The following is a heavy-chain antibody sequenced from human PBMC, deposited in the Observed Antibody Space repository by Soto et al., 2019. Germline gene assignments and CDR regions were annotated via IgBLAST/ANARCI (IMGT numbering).Heavy chain of an antibody. CDR2: IYPGDSDT. Sequence: PGESLKISCKGSGYSFTSYWIGWVRQMPGKGLEWMGIIYPGDSDTRYSPSFQGQVTISADKSISTAYLQWSSLKASDTAMYYCARPQAVRRYYDSSGYYLYWGQGTLVTVSS. CDR1: GYSFTSYW. J-gene: IGHJ4*02. V-gene: IGHV5-51*01. CDR3: ARPQAVRRYYDSSGYYLY. D-gene: IGHD3-22*01.